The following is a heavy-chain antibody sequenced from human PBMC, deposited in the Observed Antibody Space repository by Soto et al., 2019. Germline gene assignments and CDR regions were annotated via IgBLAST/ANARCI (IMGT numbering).Heavy chain of an antibody. Sequence: SVKVSCKASGGTFSSYAISWVRQAPGQGLEWMGGIIPIFGTANYAQKFQGRVTITADESTSTAYMEMSSLRSEDTAVYYCARDTMVRGVIIDYYYGMDVWGQGTTVTVSS. V-gene: IGHV1-69*13. CDR2: IIPIFGTA. CDR1: GGTFSSYA. CDR3: ARDTMVRGVIIDYYYGMDV. J-gene: IGHJ6*02. D-gene: IGHD3-10*01.